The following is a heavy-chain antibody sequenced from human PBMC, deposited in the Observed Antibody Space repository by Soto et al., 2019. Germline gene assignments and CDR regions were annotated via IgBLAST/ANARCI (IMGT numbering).Heavy chain of an antibody. J-gene: IGHJ2*01. V-gene: IGHV4-59*01. CDR3: ASRSSPLIPEPSYWYFDL. CDR1: GGSISSYY. CDR2: IYYSGIT. D-gene: IGHD2-2*01. Sequence: QVQLQESGPGLVKPSETLSLTCTVSGGSISSYYWSWIRQPQGKGLEWIEYIYYSGITNYNPSLKRRVTIPVEPPKTQCTLKLRSGTAADTAVYYCASRSSPLIPEPSYWYFDLWGRGTQVTVSS.